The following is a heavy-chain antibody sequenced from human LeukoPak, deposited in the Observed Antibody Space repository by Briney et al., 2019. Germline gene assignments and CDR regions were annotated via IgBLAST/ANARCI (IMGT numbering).Heavy chain of an antibody. CDR2: ISGSGGST. V-gene: IGHV3-23*01. CDR1: AFTLTNYA. Sequence: SLRLSCGLSAFTLTNYAISWDSQAPGKGMEWVSWISGSGGSTDYADYVKGRFTMARDNSRNTLYVQMSSRRAEETAVYYCEIPDSSGYYYTHFNYWGEGTLVTVSS. CDR3: EIPDSSGYYYTHFNY. J-gene: IGHJ4*02. D-gene: IGHD3-22*01.